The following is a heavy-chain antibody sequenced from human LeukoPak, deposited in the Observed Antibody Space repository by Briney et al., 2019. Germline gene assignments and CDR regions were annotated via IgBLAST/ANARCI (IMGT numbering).Heavy chain of an antibody. V-gene: IGHV4-59*01. D-gene: IGHD6-19*01. CDR1: GGSISPYY. CDR3: ARARRVAAFDY. Sequence: SETLSLTCTISGGSISPYYWSWIRQPPGKGLEWIGYIYYSGSTNYNPSLKSRVTISVDTSKNQFSLKLSSVTAADTAVYYCARARRVAAFDYWGQGTLVTVSS. J-gene: IGHJ4*02. CDR2: IYYSGST.